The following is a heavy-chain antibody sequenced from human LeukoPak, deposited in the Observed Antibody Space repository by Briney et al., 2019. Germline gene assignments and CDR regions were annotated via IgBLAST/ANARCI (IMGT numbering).Heavy chain of an antibody. CDR2: IYYSGST. J-gene: IGHJ5*02. CDR1: GGSISSSSYY. Sequence: PSETLSLTCTVSGGSISSSSYYWGWIRQPPGKGLEWIGSIYYSGSTYYNPSLKSRVTISVDTSKNQFSLKLSSVTAADTAVYYCARYSGYDAFDPWGQGTLVTVSS. CDR3: ARYSGYDAFDP. D-gene: IGHD5-12*01. V-gene: IGHV4-39*01.